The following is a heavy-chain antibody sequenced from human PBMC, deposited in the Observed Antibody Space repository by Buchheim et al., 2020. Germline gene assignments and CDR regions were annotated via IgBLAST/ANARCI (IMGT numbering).Heavy chain of an antibody. CDR2: ISYDGSNK. J-gene: IGHJ6*02. CDR3: AKQAGHLTTVTGYYYYGMDV. Sequence: QVQLVESGGGVVQPGRSLRLSCAASGFTFSSYGMHWVRQAPGKGLEWVAVISYDGSNKYYADSVKGRFTISRDNSKNKLYLQMNSLRAEDTAVYYCAKQAGHLTTVTGYYYYGMDVWGQGTT. D-gene: IGHD4-11*01. CDR1: GFTFSSYG. V-gene: IGHV3-30*18.